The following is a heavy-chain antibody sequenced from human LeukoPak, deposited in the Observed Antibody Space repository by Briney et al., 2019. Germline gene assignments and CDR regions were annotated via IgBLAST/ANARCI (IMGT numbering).Heavy chain of an antibody. D-gene: IGHD3-10*01. CDR2: IYYSGSI. CDR3: ARVRKFGGWGFDP. J-gene: IGHJ5*02. CDR1: GGSISSYY. V-gene: IGHV4-59*01. Sequence: SETLSLTCTVSGGSISSYYWSWIRQPPGKGLEWIGYIYYSGSINYNPSLKSRVTISVDTSKNQFSLKLSSVTAADTAVYYCARVRKFGGWGFDPWGQGTLVTVSS.